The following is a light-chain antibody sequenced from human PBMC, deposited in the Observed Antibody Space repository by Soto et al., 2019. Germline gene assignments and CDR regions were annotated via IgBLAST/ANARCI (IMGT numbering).Light chain of an antibody. J-gene: IGLJ1*01. CDR3: SSYTTSTTQV. CDR2: EVS. V-gene: IGLV2-14*01. Sequence: QSLLPQPSSVCGSPGQSITISCTGTISDIGAYTYVSWYQQHPGKAPKLMIYEVSNRPSGVSNRFSGSKSGNTASLTISGLQAEDEADYYCSSYTTSTTQVFGTGTKVTVL. CDR1: ISDIGAYTY.